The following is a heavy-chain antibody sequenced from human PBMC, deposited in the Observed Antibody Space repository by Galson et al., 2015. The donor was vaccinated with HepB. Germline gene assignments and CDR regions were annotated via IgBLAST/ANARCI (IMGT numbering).Heavy chain of an antibody. CDR2: IKVDGSVK. CDR3: VRMGTHHDHDF. CDR1: GFTFNSYW. D-gene: IGHD7-27*01. V-gene: IGHV3-7*03. J-gene: IGHJ4*02. Sequence: SLRLSCAASGFTFNSYWMSWVRQAPGKGLEWVANIKVDGSVKYYVDSVKGRFTISRDNAKNSLYLQMNSLRAEDTAVYYCVRMGTHHDHDFWGQGTLVTASS.